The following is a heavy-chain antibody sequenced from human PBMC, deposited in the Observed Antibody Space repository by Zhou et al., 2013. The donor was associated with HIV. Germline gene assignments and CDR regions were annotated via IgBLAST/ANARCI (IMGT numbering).Heavy chain of an antibody. CDR2: IIPIWGTA. J-gene: IGHJ6*02. Sequence: QVQLVQSGAEVKKPGSSVKVSCKASGDTLSRFAIAWVRQAPGQGLEWMGGIIPIWGTANHAQKFQGRVTTTTDEPTSTAYMELTSLRSEDTAKXYCARVSVXPRGYYALDVWGQGTTVTVSS. V-gene: IGHV1-69*05. D-gene: IGHD3-3*01. CDR1: GDTLSRFA. CDR3: ARVSVXPRGYYALDV.